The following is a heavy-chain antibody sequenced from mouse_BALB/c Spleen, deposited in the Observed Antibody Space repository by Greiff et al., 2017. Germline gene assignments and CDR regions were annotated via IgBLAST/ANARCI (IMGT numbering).Heavy chain of an antibody. Sequence: VKLQESGAELARPGASVKLSCKASGYTFTDYYINWVKQRTGQGLEWIGEIYPGSGNTYYNEKFKGKATLTADKSSSTAYMQLSSLTSEDSAVYFCARGRYGNPWFAYWGQGTLVTVSA. V-gene: IGHV1-77*01. CDR2: IYPGSGNT. D-gene: IGHD2-1*01. CDR3: ARGRYGNPWFAY. CDR1: GYTFTDYY. J-gene: IGHJ3*01.